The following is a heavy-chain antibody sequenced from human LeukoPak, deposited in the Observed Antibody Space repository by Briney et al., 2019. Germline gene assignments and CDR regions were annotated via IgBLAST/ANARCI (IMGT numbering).Heavy chain of an antibody. J-gene: IGHJ4*02. V-gene: IGHV3-48*01. Sequence: GGSLRLSCAASGFTFSSYSMNWVRQAPGKGLEWVSYISSTSSAMYYADSVKGRFTISRDNAKNSLYLQMNSLRAEDTAVYYCAKDDHRDGDYGDYWGQGTLVTVSS. CDR1: GFTFSSYS. CDR2: ISSTSSAM. D-gene: IGHD4-17*01. CDR3: AKDDHRDGDYGDY.